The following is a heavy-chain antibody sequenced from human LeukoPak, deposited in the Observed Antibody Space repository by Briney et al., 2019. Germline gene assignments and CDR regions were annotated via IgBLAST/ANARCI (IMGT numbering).Heavy chain of an antibody. D-gene: IGHD3-22*01. CDR1: GFTFSSYW. Sequence: GGSLRLSCAASGFTFSSYWMTWVRQAPGKGLVWVANINQDGSEKYYVDSVMGRFTISRDNARNSLYLQMNSLRAGDTAVYYCARGTMIGYYFDYWGQGTLVTVSS. CDR2: INQDGSEK. V-gene: IGHV3-7*01. J-gene: IGHJ4*02. CDR3: ARGTMIGYYFDY.